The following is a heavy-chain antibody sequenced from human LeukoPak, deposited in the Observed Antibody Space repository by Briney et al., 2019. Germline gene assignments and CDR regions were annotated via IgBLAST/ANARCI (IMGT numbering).Heavy chain of an antibody. D-gene: IGHD6-13*01. V-gene: IGHV3-7*01. Sequence: PGGSLRLSCAASWFTVSSNYMSWVRQAPGKGLEWVANIKQDGDGKYYADSVKGRFTISRDNAKNSVYLQMNSLTAEDTAMYYCAKDIVAGSTAWYFDLWGRGTLVTVSS. CDR2: IKQDGDGK. J-gene: IGHJ2*01. CDR1: WFTVSSNY. CDR3: AKDIVAGSTAWYFDL.